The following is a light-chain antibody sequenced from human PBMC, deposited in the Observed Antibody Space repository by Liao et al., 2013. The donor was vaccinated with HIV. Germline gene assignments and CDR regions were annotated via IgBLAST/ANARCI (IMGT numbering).Light chain of an antibody. CDR1: DLTNILGNKY. Sequence: SYGLTQPPSVSVSPGQTAIITCFGDDLTNILGNKYLHWYLQGPGQSPVLVIYQDTKRPSGIPERFSGSNSGNTATLTISGTQAMDEADYYCQAWDPTIAYVFGTGTKVTVL. CDR2: QDT. V-gene: IGLV3-1*01. J-gene: IGLJ1*01. CDR3: QAWDPTIAYV.